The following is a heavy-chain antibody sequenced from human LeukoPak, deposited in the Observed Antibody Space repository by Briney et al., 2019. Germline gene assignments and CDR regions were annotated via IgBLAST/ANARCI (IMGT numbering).Heavy chain of an antibody. CDR2: VSTYNGNK. V-gene: IGHV1-18*01. CDR3: ARGSGGGEPNDY. Sequence: ASVKVSCKASGYTFTSYAITWLRQAPGQGPEWMGWVSTYNGNKNYAQKFQGRVTMTADTSTSTAYMELKNLESDDTAVYYWARGSGGGEPNDYWGQGTLVSVSS. CDR1: GYTFTSYA. J-gene: IGHJ4*02. D-gene: IGHD2-21*01.